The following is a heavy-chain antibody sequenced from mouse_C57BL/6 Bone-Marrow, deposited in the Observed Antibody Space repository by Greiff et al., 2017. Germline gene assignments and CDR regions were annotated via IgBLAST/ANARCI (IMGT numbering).Heavy chain of an antibody. CDR2: IDPSDSYT. CDR3: VSSYYYGSSYWLAY. V-gene: IGHV1-69*01. Sequence: VQLQQPGAELVMPGASVKLSCKASGYTFTSYWMHWVKQRPGQGLEWIGEIDPSDSYTNYNQKFKGKSTLTVDKSSSTAYMQLSSLTSEASAVYYCVSSYYYGSSYWLAYWGQGTLVTVSA. D-gene: IGHD1-1*01. CDR1: GYTFTSYW. J-gene: IGHJ3*01.